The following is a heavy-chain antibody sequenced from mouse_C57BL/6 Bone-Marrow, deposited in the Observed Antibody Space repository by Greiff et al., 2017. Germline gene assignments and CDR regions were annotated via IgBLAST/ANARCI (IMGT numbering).Heavy chain of an antibody. D-gene: IGHD2-2*01. V-gene: IGHV5-2*01. CDR3: ARHWVSYWYFDV. Sequence: EVQRVESGGGLVQPGESLQLSCESNEYEFPSYDMSWVRKIPEKRLELVAAINSDGGSNYYPETMERRFIIARDNSTKTLYLRMSRLKSYDTALYYCARHWVSYWYFDVWGTGTTVTVSS. CDR1: EYEFPSYD. J-gene: IGHJ1*03. CDR2: INSDGGSN.